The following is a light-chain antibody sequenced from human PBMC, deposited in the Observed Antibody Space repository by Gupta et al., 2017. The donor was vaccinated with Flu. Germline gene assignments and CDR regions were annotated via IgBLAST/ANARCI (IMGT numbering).Light chain of an antibody. CDR1: RSDVGSYNL. CDR2: EGS. Sequence: SALTQPASVSGSPCPSITISCPGTRSDVGSYNLVSWYQQHPGKAHNLMIYEGSKRPAAVATRFSGSKSGNTASLTISVPAEEDADDYYYCADASSSTWVFGGGTKLTVL. J-gene: IGLJ3*02. V-gene: IGLV2-23*01. CDR3: CADASSSTWV.